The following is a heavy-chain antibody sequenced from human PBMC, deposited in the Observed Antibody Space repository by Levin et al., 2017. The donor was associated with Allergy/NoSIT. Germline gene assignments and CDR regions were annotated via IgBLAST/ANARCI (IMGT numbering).Heavy chain of an antibody. J-gene: IGHJ4*02. Sequence: SETLSLTCAVSGSSISSGHWWGWIRQPPGKGLEWIGYVYNTGLTYYNPSLKSRLIVSLDTSKNQFSLRLSSVTPVDPAVYYCATRKGDAGSFFDHWGQGTLVTVSS. V-gene: IGHV4-28*01. CDR2: VYNTGLT. D-gene: IGHD3-16*01. CDR1: GSSISSGHW. CDR3: ATRKGDAGSFFDH.